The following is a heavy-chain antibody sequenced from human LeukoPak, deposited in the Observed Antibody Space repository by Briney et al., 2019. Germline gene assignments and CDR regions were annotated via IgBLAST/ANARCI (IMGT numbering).Heavy chain of an antibody. D-gene: IGHD3-16*01. V-gene: IGHV3-30*18. CDR2: ISYDGTNK. CDR1: GFTFSSYG. Sequence: QPGGSLRLSCAASGFTFSSYGMHWVRQAPGKGLEWGAVISYDGTNKYYADSVKGRFTISRDNSKNTVYLQMNSLRAEDTAVYYCAKEGGIGGYYYGMDVWGKGTTVTVSS. CDR3: AKEGGIGGYYYGMDV. J-gene: IGHJ6*04.